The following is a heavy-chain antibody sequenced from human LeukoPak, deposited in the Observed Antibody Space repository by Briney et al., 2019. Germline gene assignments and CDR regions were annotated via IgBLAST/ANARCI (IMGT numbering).Heavy chain of an antibody. CDR1: GFTFSSYA. V-gene: IGHV3-30-3*01. CDR3: ARGWSRNSYYFQ. CDR2: ISYDGSNK. D-gene: IGHD3-10*01. Sequence: GGSLRLPCAASGFTFSSYAMHWVRQAPGKGLEWVAVISYDGSNKYYADSVKGRFTISRDNSKNTLYLQMNSLRAEDTAVYYCARGWSRNSYYFQWGQGTLVTVSS. J-gene: IGHJ4*02.